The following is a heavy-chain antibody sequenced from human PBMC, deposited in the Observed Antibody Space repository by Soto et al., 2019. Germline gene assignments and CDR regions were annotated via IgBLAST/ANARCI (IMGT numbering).Heavy chain of an antibody. CDR2: FHYSLNT. V-gene: IGHV4-59*01. J-gene: IGHJ5*02. CDR1: ADSITSNY. D-gene: IGHD3-16*01. CDR3: AKTKEGGFDP. Sequence: SETLSLTCTVSADSITSNYWSWIRQSPGQGLEWIGYFHYSLNTNYNPSLKSRVIISVDTSKNQFFLKLTSVTAADTAMYYCAKTKEGGFDPWGQG.